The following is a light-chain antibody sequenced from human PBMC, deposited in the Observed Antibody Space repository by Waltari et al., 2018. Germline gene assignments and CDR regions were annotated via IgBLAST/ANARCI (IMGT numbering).Light chain of an antibody. CDR3: QHHVRLPAT. CDR1: QNIGHY. CDR2: GTS. V-gene: IGKV3-20*01. Sequence: IVLTQSPGTLSLSPGGIATLSCRASQNIGHYLAWYHHKPCQAPRLLIYGTSTRAAGIPDRFSGSGSGADFSLTITRLEPEDFAVYYCQHHVRLPATFGQGTKV. J-gene: IGKJ1*01.